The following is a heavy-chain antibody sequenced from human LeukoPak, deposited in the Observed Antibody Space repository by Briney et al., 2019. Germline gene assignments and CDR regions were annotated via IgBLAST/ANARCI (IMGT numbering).Heavy chain of an antibody. Sequence: GCLRLSCVASGFTFSSYWMHWVRQAPPKGLVWVSRVSPDGGSTIYAGSVTGRFTISRDNAKNTLYLEMNSLRVEDTAGYYCARGVQSSYGVVVRMDVWGKGTTVTVSS. CDR3: ARGVQSSYGVVVRMDV. J-gene: IGHJ6*03. CDR1: GFTFSSYW. V-gene: IGHV3-74*01. CDR2: VSPDGGST. D-gene: IGHD2-2*01.